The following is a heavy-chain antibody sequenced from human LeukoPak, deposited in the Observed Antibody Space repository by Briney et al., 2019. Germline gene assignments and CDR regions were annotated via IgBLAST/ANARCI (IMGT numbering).Heavy chain of an antibody. CDR3: ARGRGPPKKLQKRGSAIRLSHFDY. Sequence: DPSETLSLTCAVSGGSFSGYYWTWIRQPPGKGLEWIGEINHSGSANYNPSLMSRVTISLDTSKNHFSLNLSSVTAADTAVYYCARGRGPPKKLQKRGSAIRLSHFDYWGQGTLVTVSS. V-gene: IGHV4-34*01. CDR1: GGSFSGYY. D-gene: IGHD2-21*01. CDR2: INHSGSA. J-gene: IGHJ4*02.